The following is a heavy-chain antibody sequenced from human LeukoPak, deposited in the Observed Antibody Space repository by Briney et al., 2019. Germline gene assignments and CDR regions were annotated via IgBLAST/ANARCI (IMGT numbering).Heavy chain of an antibody. CDR3: ARHIGVRGVAGDGFDI. CDR1: GGSISSSSYY. Sequence: KPSETLSLTCTVSGGSISSSSYYWGWIRQPPGKGLEWIGSIYYSGSTYYNPSLKSRVTISVYTSKNQFSLKLSSVTAADTAVYYCARHIGVRGVAGDGFDIWGQGTMVTVSS. CDR2: IYYSGST. D-gene: IGHD3-10*01. J-gene: IGHJ3*02. V-gene: IGHV4-39*01.